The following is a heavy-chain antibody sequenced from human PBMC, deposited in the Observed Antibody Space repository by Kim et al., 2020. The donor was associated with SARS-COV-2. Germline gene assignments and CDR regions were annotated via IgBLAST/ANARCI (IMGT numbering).Heavy chain of an antibody. Sequence: ASVKVSCKASGYTFTGYYMHWVRQAPGQGLEWMGRINPNSGGTNYAQKFQGRVTMTRDTSISTAYMELSRLRSDDTAVYYCARKEWNTAMARPPPLGSVNWGQGTLVTVSS. D-gene: IGHD5-18*01. CDR1: GYTFTGYY. CDR3: ARKEWNTAMARPPPLGSVN. V-gene: IGHV1-2*06. CDR2: INPNSGGT. J-gene: IGHJ4*02.